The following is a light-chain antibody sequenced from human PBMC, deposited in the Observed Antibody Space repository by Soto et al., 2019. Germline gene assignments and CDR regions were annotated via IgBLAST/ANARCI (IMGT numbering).Light chain of an antibody. CDR1: QGISSA. V-gene: IGKV1-13*02. J-gene: IGKJ4*01. CDR3: QQFNTYPALT. CDR2: DVS. Sequence: AIPLTQSPSSLSASVGDRVTITCRASQGISSALAWYQQKPGKSPNLLIYDVSSLESGVPSRFSGSGSGTDITLTISSLQPEDFATYYCQQFNTYPALTFGGGTKVEIK.